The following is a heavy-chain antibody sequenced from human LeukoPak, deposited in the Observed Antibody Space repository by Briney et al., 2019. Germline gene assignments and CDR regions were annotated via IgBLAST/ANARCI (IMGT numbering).Heavy chain of an antibody. Sequence: PGGSLGLSCAASGFTFSSYSMNWVRQAPGKGLEWVSSISSSSSYIYYADSVKGRFTISRDNAKNSLYLQMNSLRAEDTAVYYCASLVDIVATSDWGQGTLVTVSS. J-gene: IGHJ4*02. CDR1: GFTFSSYS. CDR3: ASLVDIVATSD. D-gene: IGHD5-12*01. CDR2: ISSSSSYI. V-gene: IGHV3-21*01.